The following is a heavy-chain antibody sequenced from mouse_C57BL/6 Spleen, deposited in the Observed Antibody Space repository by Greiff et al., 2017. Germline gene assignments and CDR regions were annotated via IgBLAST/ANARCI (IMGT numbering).Heavy chain of an antibody. J-gene: IGHJ2*01. Sequence: QVHVKQSGPGLVQPSQSLSITCTVSGFSLTSYGVHWVRQSPGKGLEWLGVIWRGGSTDYNAAFMSRLSITKDNSKSQVFFKMNSLQADDTAIYYCAKNSKDRPYYFDYWGQGTTLTVSS. V-gene: IGHV2-5*01. CDR3: AKNSKDRPYYFDY. CDR2: IWRGGST. CDR1: GFSLTSYG.